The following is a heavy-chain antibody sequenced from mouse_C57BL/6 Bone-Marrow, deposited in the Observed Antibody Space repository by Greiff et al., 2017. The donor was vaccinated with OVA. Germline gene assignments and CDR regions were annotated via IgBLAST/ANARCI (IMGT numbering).Heavy chain of an antibody. Sequence: EVKLVESGPGMVKPSQSLSLTCTVTGYSITSGYDWHWIRHFPGNKLEWMGYISYSGSTNYNPSLQSRISITHDTSKNHFFLKLNSVTTEDTATYYCARAPQLGDWYFDVWGTGTTVTVSS. J-gene: IGHJ1*03. V-gene: IGHV3-1*01. CDR3: ARAPQLGDWYFDV. CDR1: GYSITSGYD. CDR2: ISYSGST. D-gene: IGHD4-1*02.